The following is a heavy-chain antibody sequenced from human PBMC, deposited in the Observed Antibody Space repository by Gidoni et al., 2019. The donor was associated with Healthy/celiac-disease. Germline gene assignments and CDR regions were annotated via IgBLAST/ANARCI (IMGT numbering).Heavy chain of an antibody. J-gene: IGHJ5*02. CDR2: IKQDGSEK. CDR1: GFTFSSDW. Sequence: EVQLVESGGGLVQPGGSLRLSCAASGFTFSSDWMSWVRQVTGKGLAWGDNIKQDGSEKYYVDSVKCRFTISRDNAKNSLYLQMNSLRAEDTAVYYCARDGRDSSSWRNWFDPWGQGTLVTVSS. D-gene: IGHD6-13*01. CDR3: ARDGRDSSSWRNWFDP. V-gene: IGHV3-7*01.